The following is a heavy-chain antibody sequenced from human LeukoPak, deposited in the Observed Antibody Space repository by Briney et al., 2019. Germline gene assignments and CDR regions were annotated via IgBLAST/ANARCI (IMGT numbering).Heavy chain of an antibody. CDR2: ISGSGGST. D-gene: IGHD3-22*01. J-gene: IGHJ3*02. V-gene: IGHV3-23*01. Sequence: PGGSLRLSCAASGFTFSRYAMSWVRQAPGKGLEWVSAISGSGGSTYYADSVKGRFTISRDNSKNTLYLQMNSLRAEDTAVYYCAKDTYYYNSSGYYSVGAFDIWGQGTMVTVSS. CDR3: AKDTYYYNSSGYYSVGAFDI. CDR1: GFTFSRYA.